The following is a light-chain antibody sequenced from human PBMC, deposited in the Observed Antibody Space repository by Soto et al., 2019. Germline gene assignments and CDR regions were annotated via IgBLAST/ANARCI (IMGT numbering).Light chain of an antibody. CDR1: SGSIASNY. Sequence: NFMLTQPHSVSESPGKTVTISCTRSSGSIASNYVQWYQQRPGSAPTTVIYEDNQRPSGVPDRFSCSIDSSSNSASLTIAGLKTEDAADYYCQSYDSSTLVFGGGTQLTVL. CDR3: QSYDSSTLV. V-gene: IGLV6-57*03. CDR2: EDN. J-gene: IGLJ2*01.